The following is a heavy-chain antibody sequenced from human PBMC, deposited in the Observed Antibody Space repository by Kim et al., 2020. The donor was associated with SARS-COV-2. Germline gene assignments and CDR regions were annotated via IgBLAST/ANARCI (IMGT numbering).Heavy chain of an antibody. Sequence: SVKVSCKTSGGTLSTYGISWVRQAPGQGLEWMGGIIPISGTGNYAQKFQGRVTITADKSTSTVYMELSSLRSEDTALYYCARERARGGSEAFDIWGQGTMVTVSS. CDR3: ARERARGGSEAFDI. V-gene: IGHV1-69*06. CDR1: GGTLSTYG. J-gene: IGHJ3*02. D-gene: IGHD2-15*01. CDR2: IIPISGTG.